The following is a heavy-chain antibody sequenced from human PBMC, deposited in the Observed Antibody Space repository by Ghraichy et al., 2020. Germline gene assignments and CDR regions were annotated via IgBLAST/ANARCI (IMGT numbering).Heavy chain of an antibody. Sequence: GESLNISCAASGFTFSGFGMHWVRQAPGKGLEWVAVISYDGSSDDYADSVKGRFTISRDNSKNTLYLQMSSLRPEDTAVYYCAKVPDWGAVAGTTSLLHFWGQGTLVTVSS. CDR1: GFTFSGFG. V-gene: IGHV3-30*18. CDR2: ISYDGSSD. CDR3: AKVPDWGAVAGTTSLLHF. D-gene: IGHD6-19*01. J-gene: IGHJ4*02.